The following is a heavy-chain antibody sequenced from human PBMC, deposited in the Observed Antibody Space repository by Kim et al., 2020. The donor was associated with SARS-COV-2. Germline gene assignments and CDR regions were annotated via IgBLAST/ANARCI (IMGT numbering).Heavy chain of an antibody. Sequence: TNYTPSLKSRVTTSLDTSRNKFSLNLTSVTVADTAVYYCARVHTSSWEIDYWGQGTLVTVSS. J-gene: IGHJ4*02. D-gene: IGHD6-13*01. CDR2: T. CDR3: ARVHTSSWEIDY. V-gene: IGHV4-30-2*04.